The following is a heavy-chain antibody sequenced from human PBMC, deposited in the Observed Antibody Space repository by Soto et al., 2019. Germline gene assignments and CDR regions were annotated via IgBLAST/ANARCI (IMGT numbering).Heavy chain of an antibody. CDR2: ISAHNGNT. CDR1: GYGFTTYG. CDR3: ARGRYGAY. V-gene: IGHV1-18*01. D-gene: IGHD3-10*01. J-gene: IGHJ4*02. Sequence: QVHLVQSGAEVKKPGASVKVSCKGSGYGFTTYGISWVRQAPGQGLEWMAWISAHNGNTNYAQKLQGRVTVTRDTATSTAYMELRILRSDDTAVYYCARGRYGAYWGQGALVTVSS.